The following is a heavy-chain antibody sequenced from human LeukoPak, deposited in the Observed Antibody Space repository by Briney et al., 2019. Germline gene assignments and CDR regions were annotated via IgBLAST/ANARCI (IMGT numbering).Heavy chain of an antibody. CDR1: GFAFNIYA. CDR2: ISSSSNYI. V-gene: IGHV3-21*01. D-gene: IGHD6-19*01. Sequence: GSLRLSCAASGFAFNIYAMTWVRQAPGKGLEWVSSISSSSNYIYYADSVKGRFTISRDNAKNSLYLQMNSLRAEDTAVYYCARENSSGWPYFDYWGQGTLVTVSS. J-gene: IGHJ4*02. CDR3: ARENSSGWPYFDY.